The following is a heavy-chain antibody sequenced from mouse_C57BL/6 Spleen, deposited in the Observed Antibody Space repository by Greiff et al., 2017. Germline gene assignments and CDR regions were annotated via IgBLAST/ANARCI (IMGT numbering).Heavy chain of an antibody. Sequence: QVQLQQPGAKLVRPGSSVKLSCKASGYTFTSYWMHWVKQRPIQGLEWIGNIDPSDSETHYNQKFKDKATLTVDKSSSTAYMQLSSLTSEDSAVYYCARDGYDDGRYYFDYWGQGTTLTVSS. D-gene: IGHD2-2*01. V-gene: IGHV1-52*01. CDR1: GYTFTSYW. CDR2: IDPSDSET. J-gene: IGHJ2*01. CDR3: ARDGYDDGRYYFDY.